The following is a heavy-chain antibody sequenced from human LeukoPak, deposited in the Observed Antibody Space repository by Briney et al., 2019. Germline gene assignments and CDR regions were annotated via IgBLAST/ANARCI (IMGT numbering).Heavy chain of an antibody. CDR1: GGSITSYY. Sequence: SETLSLTCTVSGGSITSYYWSWLRQPPGNGLEWIGYIYYTGTTNYNPSLESRVTISVDTSKNQFSLRLSSVTAADTALYYCARHSSGIAVAGTKFDYWGQGTLVTVSS. V-gene: IGHV4-59*08. J-gene: IGHJ4*02. D-gene: IGHD6-19*01. CDR3: ARHSSGIAVAGTKFDY. CDR2: IYYTGTT.